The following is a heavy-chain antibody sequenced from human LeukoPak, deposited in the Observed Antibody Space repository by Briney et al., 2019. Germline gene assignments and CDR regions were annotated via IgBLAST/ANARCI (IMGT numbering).Heavy chain of an antibody. J-gene: IGHJ5*02. V-gene: IGHV1-3*01. CDR2: INAGNGNT. D-gene: IGHD1-1*01. CDR1: GYTFTTFA. CDR3: ARDSRTISNWFDT. Sequence: ASVKVSCKASGYTFTTFAIHWVRQVPGQSLERMGWINAGNGNTKYSQNFQGRVTITRDTSASTAYMELSSLTSEDTAVYYCARDSRTISNWFDTWGQGTPVTVSS.